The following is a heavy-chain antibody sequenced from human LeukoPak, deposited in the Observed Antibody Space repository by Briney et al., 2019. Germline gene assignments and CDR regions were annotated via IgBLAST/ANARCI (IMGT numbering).Heavy chain of an antibody. V-gene: IGHV3-30-3*01. CDR2: ISYDGSNK. J-gene: IGHJ4*02. CDR3: AGFRGYSYGLDY. Sequence: PGGSLRLSCAASGFTFSSYAMHWVRQAPGKELEWVAVISYDGSNKYYADSVKGRFTISRDNSKNTLYLQMNSLRAGDTAVYYCAGFRGYSYGLDYWGQGTLVTVSS. CDR1: GFTFSSYA. D-gene: IGHD5-18*01.